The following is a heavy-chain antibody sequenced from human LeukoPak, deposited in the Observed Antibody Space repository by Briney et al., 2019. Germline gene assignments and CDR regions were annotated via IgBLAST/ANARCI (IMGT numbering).Heavy chain of an antibody. D-gene: IGHD2-2*01. V-gene: IGHV3-30*02. CDR2: IRYDGSNK. CDR1: GFTFSSYG. Sequence: GGSLRLSCAASGFTFSSYGMHWVRQAPGKGLEGVAFIRYDGSNKYYADSVKGRFTISRDNSKNTLYLQMNSLRAEDTAVYYCAKELRCSSTSCYDYWGQGTLVTVSS. J-gene: IGHJ4*02. CDR3: AKELRCSSTSCYDY.